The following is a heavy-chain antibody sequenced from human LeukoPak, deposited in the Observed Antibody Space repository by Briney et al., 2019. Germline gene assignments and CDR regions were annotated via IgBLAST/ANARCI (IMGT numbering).Heavy chain of an antibody. D-gene: IGHD2-15*01. V-gene: IGHV1-2*02. CDR3: ARGWNIVVVVADSNLDY. Sequence: GASVKVSCKASGYTFTGYYVHWVRQAPGQGLEWMAWLNPHSGGTYYTQKFQGRVTMTRDTSTSTVYMELSSLRSEDTAVYYCARGWNIVVVVADSNLDYWGQGSLVTVSS. J-gene: IGHJ4*02. CDR2: LNPHSGGT. CDR1: GYTFTGYY.